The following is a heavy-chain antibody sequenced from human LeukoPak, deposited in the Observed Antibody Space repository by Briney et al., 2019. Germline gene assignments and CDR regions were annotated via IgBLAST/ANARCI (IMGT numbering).Heavy chain of an antibody. CDR1: GNTVSSYD. V-gene: IGHV1-8*01. J-gene: IGHJ4*02. CDR3: ATCPSRYYDSSGYCDY. CDR2: MNPNSGNT. D-gene: IGHD3-22*01. Sequence: VSVRVSCKASGNTVSSYDFNWVRQATGQGLEWMGWMNPNSGNTGYAQKFQGRVTMTRNTSITTAYMELSSLKSEDTAVYYCATCPSRYYDSSGYCDYWGQGTLVTVSS.